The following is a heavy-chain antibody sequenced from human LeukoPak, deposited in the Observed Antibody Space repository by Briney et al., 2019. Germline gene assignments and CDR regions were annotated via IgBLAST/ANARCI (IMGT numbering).Heavy chain of an antibody. CDR2: ISYDGSNK. V-gene: IGHV3-30-3*01. D-gene: IGHD3-22*01. J-gene: IGHJ4*02. Sequence: PGGSLRLSCAASGFTFSSYAMHWVRQAPGKGLEWVAVISYDGSNKYYADSVKGRFTISRDNSKNTLYLQMNSLRAEDTAVYYCARPPYDDRSYYFDYWGQGTLVTVSS. CDR3: ARPPYDDRSYYFDY. CDR1: GFTFSSYA.